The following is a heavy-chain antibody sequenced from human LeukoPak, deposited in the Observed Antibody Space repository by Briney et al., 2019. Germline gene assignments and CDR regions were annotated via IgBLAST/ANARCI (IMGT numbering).Heavy chain of an antibody. V-gene: IGHV4-39*01. CDR1: GGSISSSSYY. CDR2: IYYSGST. D-gene: IGHD2-2*03. Sequence: PSETLSLTCTVSGGSISSSSYYWGWIRQPPGKGLEWIGSIYYSGSTYYNPSLKSRVTISVDTSKNQFSLKLSSVTAADTAVYYCARHGLGYGYCSSTSCEGQQLAPFDYWGQGTLVTVSS. CDR3: ARHGLGYGYCSSTSCEGQQLAPFDY. J-gene: IGHJ4*02.